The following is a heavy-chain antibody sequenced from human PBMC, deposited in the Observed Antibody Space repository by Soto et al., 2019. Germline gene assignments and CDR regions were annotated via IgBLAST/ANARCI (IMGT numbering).Heavy chain of an antibody. Sequence: EVQLVQSGAEVKKPGESLRISCKGSGDSFTSNWISWVRQMPGKGLEWVGRIDPSDSYTNYSPSFQGHVTISADKSVYTAYLQWSSLKASDTAMYYCASDPTYGGNSDAFDIWGQGTMVTVSS. J-gene: IGHJ3*02. CDR1: GDSFTSNW. CDR3: ASDPTYGGNSDAFDI. D-gene: IGHD4-17*01. V-gene: IGHV5-10-1*01. CDR2: IDPSDSYT.